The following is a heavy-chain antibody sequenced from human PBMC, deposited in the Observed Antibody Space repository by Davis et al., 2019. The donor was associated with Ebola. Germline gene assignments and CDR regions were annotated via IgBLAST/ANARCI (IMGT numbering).Heavy chain of an antibody. CDR3: ARGCEYSDYAESICY. V-gene: IGHV4-59*12. D-gene: IGHD5-12*01. CDR2: MYYSGSA. J-gene: IGHJ4*02. Sequence: PSETLSLTCTVSGGSIRSYYWSWIRQPPGKGLEWIGSMYYSGSANYNPSLKSRVTMSGDTSKTQFSLKLTSVTAADTALYYCARGCEYSDYAESICYWGQGTLVTVSS. CDR1: GGSIRSYY.